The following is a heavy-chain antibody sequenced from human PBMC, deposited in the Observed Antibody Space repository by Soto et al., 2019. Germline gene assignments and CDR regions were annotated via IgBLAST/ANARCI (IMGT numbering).Heavy chain of an antibody. CDR2: TYYRSKWYN. J-gene: IGHJ4*02. V-gene: IGHV6-1*01. CDR3: ARAGNRGLRFLDIGRQGFFDY. D-gene: IGHD3-3*01. Sequence: SQTLSLTCAISGDSVSSNSAAWNWIRQSPSRGLEWLGRTYYRSKWYNDYAVSVKSRITINPDTSKNQFSLQLNSVTPEDTAVYYCARAGNRGLRFLDIGRQGFFDYWGQGTLVTVSS. CDR1: GDSVSSNSAA.